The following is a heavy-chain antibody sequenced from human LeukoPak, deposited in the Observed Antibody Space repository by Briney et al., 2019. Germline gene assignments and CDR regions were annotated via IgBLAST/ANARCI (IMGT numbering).Heavy chain of an antibody. D-gene: IGHD3-3*01. CDR2: ISSLSDTI. CDR1: GFTFSSYG. V-gene: IGHV3-48*01. J-gene: IGHJ3*02. Sequence: GGSLRLSCAASGFTFSSYGMHWVRQAPGKGLEWISYISSLSDTIYYAESLKGRFTISRDNAKNSLFLQMTSLRVDDTAVYYCARDQSYYTLYDAFDIWGLGTMVTVSS. CDR3: ARDQSYYTLYDAFDI.